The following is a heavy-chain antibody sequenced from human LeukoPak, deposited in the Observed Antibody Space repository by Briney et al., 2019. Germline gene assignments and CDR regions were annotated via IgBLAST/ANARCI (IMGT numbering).Heavy chain of an antibody. CDR1: GFIFSSYE. CDR3: AREAYSSGWSIWDC. Sequence: LGGSRGLSCAASGFIFSSYEMNWVRQAPGKGLEWVSYISSSVSTIFYADSVKGRFTISRDNAKNSLYLQMNSLRVEDTAVYYCAREAYSSGWSIWDCWGQGSLASVSS. V-gene: IGHV3-48*03. CDR2: ISSSVSTI. D-gene: IGHD6-19*01. J-gene: IGHJ4*02.